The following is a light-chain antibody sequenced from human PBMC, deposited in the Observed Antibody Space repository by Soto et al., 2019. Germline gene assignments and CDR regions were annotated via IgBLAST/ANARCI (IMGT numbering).Light chain of an antibody. CDR2: GAS. CDR3: QQYNNWPPIT. J-gene: IGKJ5*01. CDR1: QNIGTY. Sequence: IVLTQSPGTLSLSPGERATLSCRASQNIGTYLAWYQHKPGQAPSVLIFGASTRANGVPDRFSGSGSGTEFILTISSLQSEDFGVYYCQQYNNWPPITFGQGTRLEIK. V-gene: IGKV3D-15*01.